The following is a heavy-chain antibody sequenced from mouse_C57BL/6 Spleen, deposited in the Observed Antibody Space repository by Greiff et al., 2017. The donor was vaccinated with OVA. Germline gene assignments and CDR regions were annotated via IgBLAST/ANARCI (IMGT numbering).Heavy chain of an antibody. V-gene: IGHV1-7*01. J-gene: IGHJ3*01. Sequence: QVQLQQSGAELAKPGASVKLSCKASGYTFTSYWMHWVKQRPGQGLEWIGYINPSSGYTKYNQKFKDKATLTADKSSSTAYMQLSSLTYEDSAVYYCARWSYGNYEGFAYWGQGTLVTVSA. CDR1: GYTFTSYW. CDR3: ARWSYGNYEGFAY. CDR2: INPSSGYT. D-gene: IGHD2-1*01.